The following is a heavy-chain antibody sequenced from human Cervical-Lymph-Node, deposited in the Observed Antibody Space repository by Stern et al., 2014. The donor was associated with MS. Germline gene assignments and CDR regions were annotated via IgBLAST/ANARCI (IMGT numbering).Heavy chain of an antibody. Sequence: VQLVESGPGLVRPSETLSLTCTVSGGSISTYYWSWIRQPPGKGLEWIGYMYYSGSVTTNHNPSLKSRVTISVDTSKNQFSLRMTSVTAADTAVYFCARSGISWLEVDYWGQGALVTVSS. CDR3: ARSGISWLEVDY. J-gene: IGHJ4*02. CDR2: MYYSGSVTT. D-gene: IGHD3-22*01. V-gene: IGHV4-59*01. CDR1: GGSISTYY.